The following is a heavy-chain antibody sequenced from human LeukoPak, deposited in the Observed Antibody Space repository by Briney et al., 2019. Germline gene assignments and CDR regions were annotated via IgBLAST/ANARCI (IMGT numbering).Heavy chain of an antibody. D-gene: IGHD6-25*01. Sequence: ASVKVSCKASGYTFTTYAMSWVRQAPGQGLQCMGWIHTDTGNPTYAQGFTGRFVFSLDTSVSTAYLQISSLKAEDTAVYYCARIAAGGSGYFDYWGQGTLVTISS. CDR3: ARIAAGGSGYFDY. J-gene: IGHJ4*02. CDR2: IHTDTGNP. CDR1: GYTFTTYA. V-gene: IGHV7-4-1*02.